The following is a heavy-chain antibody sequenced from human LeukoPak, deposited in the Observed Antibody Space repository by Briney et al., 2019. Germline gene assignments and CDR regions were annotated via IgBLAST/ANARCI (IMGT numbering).Heavy chain of an antibody. CDR3: ARVSWNYFFDY. CDR2: LYHSGST. CDR1: GFTFSRYA. J-gene: IGHJ4*02. V-gene: IGHV4-38-2*01. D-gene: IGHD1-7*01. Sequence: GALRLSCAASGFTFSRYAMSWVRQAPGKGLEWIGTLYHSGSTYYNPSLKSRVTISVDTSKNQFSLKVSSVTAADTAVYYCARVSWNYFFDYWGQGTLVTVSS.